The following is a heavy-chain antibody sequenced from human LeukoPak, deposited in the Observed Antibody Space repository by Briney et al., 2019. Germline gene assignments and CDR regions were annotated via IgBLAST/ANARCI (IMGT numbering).Heavy chain of an antibody. J-gene: IGHJ4*02. V-gene: IGHV3-21*01. CDR1: GFTFSSYW. CDR3: ARDLGYRGLTL. D-gene: IGHD5-18*01. Sequence: SGGSLRLSCAASGFTFSSYWMNWARQAPGKGLEWVSSISSSSSYIYYADSVKGRFTISRDNAKNSLYLQMNSLRAEDTAVYYCARDLGYRGLTLWGQGTLVTVSS. CDR2: ISSSSSYI.